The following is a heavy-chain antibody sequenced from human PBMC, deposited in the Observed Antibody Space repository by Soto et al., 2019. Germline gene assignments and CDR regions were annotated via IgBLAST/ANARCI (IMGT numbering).Heavy chain of an antibody. D-gene: IGHD2-15*01. CDR2: IYYSGST. J-gene: IGHJ6*03. Sequence: SETLSLTCTVSGGSISSSIYYWGWIRQPPGKGLEWIGSIYYSGSTYYNPSLKSRVTISVDTSKNQFSLKLSSVTAADTAVYYCAGHPDCSGGSCYSRIYYYYYMDVWGKGTTVTVSS. V-gene: IGHV4-39*01. CDR3: AGHPDCSGGSCYSRIYYYYYMDV. CDR1: GGSISSSIYY.